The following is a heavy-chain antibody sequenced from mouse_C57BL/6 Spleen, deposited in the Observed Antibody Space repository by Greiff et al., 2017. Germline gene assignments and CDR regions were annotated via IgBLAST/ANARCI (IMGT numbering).Heavy chain of an antibody. D-gene: IGHD1-1*01. V-gene: IGHV1-59*01. CDR2: IDPSDSYT. CDR3: ANSNYYCSSSWFAY. CDR1: GYTFTSYW. J-gene: IGHJ3*01. Sequence: QVQLQQPGAELVRPGTSVKLSCKASGYTFTSYWMHWVKQRPGQGLEWIGVIDPSDSYTNYNQKFKGKATLTVDTSSSTAYMQLSSLTSEDSAVYYWANSNYYCSSSWFAYWGQGTLVTVSA.